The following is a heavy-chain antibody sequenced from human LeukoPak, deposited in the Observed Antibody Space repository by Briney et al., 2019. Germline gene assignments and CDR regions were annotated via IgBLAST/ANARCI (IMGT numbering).Heavy chain of an antibody. Sequence: SETLSLTCTVSGGSISSSGYYWGWIRQPPGKGLEWIASIYYSGSTYYNPSIKSRVTISVDTSKNQLSLKLSSVTAADTAVYYCARGTAWGYYGSGSYYNWGQGTLVTVSS. CDR3: ARGTAWGYYGSGSYYN. D-gene: IGHD3-10*01. CDR2: IYYSGST. V-gene: IGHV4-39*01. CDR1: GGSISSSGYY. J-gene: IGHJ4*02.